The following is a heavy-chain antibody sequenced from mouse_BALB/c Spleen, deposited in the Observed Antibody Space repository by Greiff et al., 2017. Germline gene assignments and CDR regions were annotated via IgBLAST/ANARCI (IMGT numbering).Heavy chain of an antibody. Sequence: EVQLVESGGGLVQPGGSLRLSCATSGFTFTDYYMSWVRQPPGKALEWLGFIRNKANGYTTEYSASVKGRFTISRDNSQSILYLQMNTLRAEDSATYYCARDNDYDDFDYWGQGTTLTVSS. CDR1: GFTFTDYY. V-gene: IGHV7-3*02. D-gene: IGHD2-4*01. CDR3: ARDNDYDDFDY. CDR2: IRNKANGYTT. J-gene: IGHJ2*01.